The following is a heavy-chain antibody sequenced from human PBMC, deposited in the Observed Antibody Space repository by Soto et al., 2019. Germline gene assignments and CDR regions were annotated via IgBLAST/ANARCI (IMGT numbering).Heavy chain of an antibody. CDR3: ATPTYSSSWYYFDY. V-gene: IGHV3-53*01. J-gene: IGHJ4*02. CDR1: GFTVSSNY. CDR2: IYSGGST. D-gene: IGHD6-13*01. Sequence: PGGSLRLSCAASGFTVSSNYMSWVRQAPGKGLEWVSVIYSGGSTYYADSVKGRFTISRDNSKNTLYLQMNSLRAEDTAVYYCATPTYSSSWYYFDYWGQRTLVTVSS.